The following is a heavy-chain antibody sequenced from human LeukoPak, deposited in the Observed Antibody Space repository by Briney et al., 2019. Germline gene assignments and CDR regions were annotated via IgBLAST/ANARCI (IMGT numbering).Heavy chain of an antibody. CDR3: AKAPRDVGDYGEGCLDF. CDR1: GFAFSSYA. D-gene: IGHD4-17*01. J-gene: IGHJ4*02. V-gene: IGHV3-23*01. Sequence: GGSLRLSCAASGFAFSSYAMSWVRQAPGEGLEWVSVISGSGGTTYYADSVKGRFTISRDNSKNTLYLQMNSLRAEDTAIYYCAKAPRDVGDYGEGCLDFWGQGTLVTVSS. CDR2: ISGSGGTT.